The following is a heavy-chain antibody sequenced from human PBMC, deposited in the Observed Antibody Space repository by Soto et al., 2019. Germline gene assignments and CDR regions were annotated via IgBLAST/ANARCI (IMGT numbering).Heavy chain of an antibody. D-gene: IGHD6-19*01. CDR2: IYYTGIT. J-gene: IGHJ4*02. Sequence: PSETLSLTCTVSGGSISSSSYYWGWIRQPPGKGLEWIGSIYYTGITHYNPSLKSRATVSIDTSKNQFSINLNSVTATDTAVYYCARTAWQDTVAGNYWGEITLVTLCS. V-gene: IGHV4-39*01. CDR3: ARTAWQDTVAGNY. CDR1: GGSISSSSYY.